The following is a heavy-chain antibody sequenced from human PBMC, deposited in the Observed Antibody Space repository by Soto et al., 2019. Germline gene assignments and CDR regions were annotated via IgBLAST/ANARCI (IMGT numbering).Heavy chain of an antibody. V-gene: IGHV3-7*01. Sequence: GGSLRLSCAASGFTFSRYWMNWVRQAPGKGLEWVANIKQDGTEKNYVDSVKGRFTISRDNARKSLYLQMDSLRTEDTAVYFCARGDTHMITGMHSFDIWGQGTMVTV. CDR2: IKQDGTEK. CDR3: ARGDTHMITGMHSFDI. CDR1: GFTFSRYW. D-gene: IGHD3-16*01. J-gene: IGHJ3*02.